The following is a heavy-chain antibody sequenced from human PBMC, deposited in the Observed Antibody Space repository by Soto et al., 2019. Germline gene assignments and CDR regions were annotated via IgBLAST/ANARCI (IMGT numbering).Heavy chain of an antibody. Sequence: QVQLVQSGAEVKKPGASVKVSCKASGYTFTGYYMHWVRQAPGQGLEWMGWINPNSGGTNYAQKFQGRVTMTRDTSSSTAYMELSRLRSYDTAVYYCARSLYGQLVELGMDVWGQGTTVTVSS. D-gene: IGHD6-6*01. J-gene: IGHJ6*02. CDR3: ARSLYGQLVELGMDV. V-gene: IGHV1-2*02. CDR1: GYTFTGYY. CDR2: INPNSGGT.